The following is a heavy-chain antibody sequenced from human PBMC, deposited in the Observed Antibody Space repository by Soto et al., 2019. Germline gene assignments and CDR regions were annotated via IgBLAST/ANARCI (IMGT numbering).Heavy chain of an antibody. CDR1: GASISSGGYY. D-gene: IGHD6-13*01. V-gene: IGHV4-31*03. CDR2: IYYSGST. Sequence: SETLSLTCTVSGASISSGGYYWSWIRQHPGKGLEWIGYIYYSGSTYYNPSLKSRVTISVDTSKNQFSLKLSSVTAADTAVYYCASADLYSSSSTHFDYWGQGTLVTVS. CDR3: ASADLYSSSSTHFDY. J-gene: IGHJ4*02.